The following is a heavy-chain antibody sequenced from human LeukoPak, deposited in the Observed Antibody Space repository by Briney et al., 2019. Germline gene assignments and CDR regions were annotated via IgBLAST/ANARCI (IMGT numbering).Heavy chain of an antibody. CDR3: ARGGYHHGFDI. D-gene: IGHD2-15*01. CDR2: INNDGSST. CDR1: GFTFNSYW. V-gene: IGHV3-74*01. Sequence: GGSLRLSCAASGFTFNSYWFHWVRQAPGKGLVWVSRINNDGSSTTYDDSVKGRFTISTANAKSTVYLQMNSRQAADAAVNYYARGGYHHGFDIWGQGTMVTVSS. J-gene: IGHJ3*02.